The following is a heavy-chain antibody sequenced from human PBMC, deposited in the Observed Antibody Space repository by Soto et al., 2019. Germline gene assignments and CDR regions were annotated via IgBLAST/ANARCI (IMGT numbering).Heavy chain of an antibody. D-gene: IGHD4-17*01. CDR2: IYYSGST. CDR3: ARESDYGDIDY. J-gene: IGHJ4*02. V-gene: IGHV4-39*07. CDR1: GGSISSSTYY. Sequence: SETLSLTCTVSGGSISSSTYYWGWIRQPPGKGLEWIGTIYYSGSTYYNPSLKSRVTISVDTSKNQFSLKLSSVTAADTAVYYCARESDYGDIDYWGQGTLVTVSS.